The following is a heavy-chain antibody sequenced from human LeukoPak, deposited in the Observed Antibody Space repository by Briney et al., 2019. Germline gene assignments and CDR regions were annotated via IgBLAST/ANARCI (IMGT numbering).Heavy chain of an antibody. CDR2: IYYSGSS. D-gene: IGHD6-13*01. CDR1: GGSISSYY. J-gene: IGHJ3*02. Sequence: SETLSLTCTVSGGSISSYYWSWIRQHPGKGLEWIGYIYYSGSSNYNPSLKSRVTISVDTSKNQFSLKLSSVTAADTAVYYCARHYSSSSSWYIGAFDIWGQGTMVTVSS. V-gene: IGHV4-59*08. CDR3: ARHYSSSSSWYIGAFDI.